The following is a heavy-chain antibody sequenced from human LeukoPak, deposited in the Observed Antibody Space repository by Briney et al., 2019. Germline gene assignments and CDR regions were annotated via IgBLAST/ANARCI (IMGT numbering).Heavy chain of an antibody. D-gene: IGHD6-13*01. CDR1: GYTFTNYG. CDR2: RSAYNGNT. V-gene: IGHV1-18*01. CDR3: ARDHSSSCQLFDY. J-gene: IGHJ4*02. Sequence: ASVKVSFKASGYTFTNYGITWVRQAPCQGLAWMGWRSAYNGNTKYAQTLQGRVTMTTDTSTSTAYMELRSLRSDDTAVYYCARDHSSSCQLFDYWGQGTLVTVSS.